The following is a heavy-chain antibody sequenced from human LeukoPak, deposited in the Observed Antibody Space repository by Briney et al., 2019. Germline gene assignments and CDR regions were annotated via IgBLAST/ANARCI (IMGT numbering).Heavy chain of an antibody. CDR2: IYSGGST. D-gene: IGHD3-16*01. CDR1: GFTVSSNY. Sequence: PGGSLRLSCAASGFTVSSNYMSWVRQAPGKGLEWVSVIYSGGSTYYADSVKGRFTISRDNSKSTMYLEMNSLRAEDTAIYYCAKDLGTRSVHDAFDIWGQGTMVTVSS. V-gene: IGHV3-66*02. CDR3: AKDLGTRSVHDAFDI. J-gene: IGHJ3*02.